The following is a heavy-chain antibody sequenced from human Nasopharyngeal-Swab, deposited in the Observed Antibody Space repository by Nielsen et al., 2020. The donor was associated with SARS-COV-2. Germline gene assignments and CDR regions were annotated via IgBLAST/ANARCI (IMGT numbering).Heavy chain of an antibody. CDR1: GFTFSSYE. J-gene: IGHJ6*02. CDR2: ISSSGSTK. D-gene: IGHD5-12*01. CDR3: AKDRDSGDDSDDYYHYYGMDV. V-gene: IGHV3-48*03. Sequence: GESLKISCAASGFTFSSYEMNWVRQAPGKGLEWVSYISSSGSTKYYADSVKGRFTISRDNAKNSLNLQMNSLRAEDTAIYYCAKDRDSGDDSDDYYHYYGMDVWGQGTTVTVSS.